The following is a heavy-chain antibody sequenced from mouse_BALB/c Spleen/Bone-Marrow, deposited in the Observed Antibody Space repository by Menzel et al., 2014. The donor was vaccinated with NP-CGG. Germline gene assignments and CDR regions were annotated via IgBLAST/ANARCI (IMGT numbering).Heavy chain of an antibody. V-gene: IGHV2-9*02. Sequence: VHLVESGPGLVAPSQSLSITCTVTGFSLTSYGVHWVRQPPGKGLEWLGAIWAGGSTNYNSALMSRLSISKDNSKSQVFLKMNSLQTDDTAMYYCARDGVYGSHYYAMDYWGQGTSVTVSS. J-gene: IGHJ4*01. D-gene: IGHD1-1*02. CDR2: IWAGGST. CDR1: GFSLTSYG. CDR3: ARDGVYGSHYYAMDY.